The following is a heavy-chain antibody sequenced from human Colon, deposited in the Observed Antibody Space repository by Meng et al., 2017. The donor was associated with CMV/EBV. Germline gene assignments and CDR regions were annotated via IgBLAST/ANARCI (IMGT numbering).Heavy chain of an antibody. V-gene: IGHV3-48*03. D-gene: IGHD1/OR15-1a*01. CDR1: GFTFSSYE. CDR2: ISSSVSTI. CDR3: AREAGITLLKGEFDP. Sequence: GESLKISCAASGFTFSSYEMNWVRQAPGKGLEWVSYISSSVSTIYYADSVKGRFTISRDNAKNSLYLQMNSLRAEDAAVYYCAREAGITLLKGEFDPWGQGTLVTVSS. J-gene: IGHJ5*02.